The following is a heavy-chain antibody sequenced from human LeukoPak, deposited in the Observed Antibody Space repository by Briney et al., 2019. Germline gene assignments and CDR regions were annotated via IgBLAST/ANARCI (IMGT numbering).Heavy chain of an antibody. V-gene: IGHV4-4*02. J-gene: IGHJ3*02. CDR3: ARDQTSKGDAFDI. CDR1: GGSISSTNW. Sequence: PSETLSLTCAVSGGSISSTNWWSWVRQPPGKGLEWIGEIYRSGSTYYNPSLRSRVTISVDTSKNQFSLKLSSVTAADTAVYYCARDQTSKGDAFDIWGQGTMVTVSS. CDR2: IYRSGST.